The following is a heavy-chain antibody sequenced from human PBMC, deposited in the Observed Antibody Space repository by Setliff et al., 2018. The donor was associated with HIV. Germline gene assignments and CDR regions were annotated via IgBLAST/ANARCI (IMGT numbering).Heavy chain of an antibody. Sequence: SETLSLTCTVSGGSISSSSYYWGWIRQPPGKGLEWIGSMYYSGSTYHNPSLNSRVTISADTSKNQYSLNLSSVTAADTAVYYCARDRRTYYYDSSGYSPPLRAFDIWGQGTMVTVSS. CDR2: MYYSGST. D-gene: IGHD3-22*01. V-gene: IGHV4-39*07. CDR3: ARDRRTYYYDSSGYSPPLRAFDI. J-gene: IGHJ3*02. CDR1: GGSISSSSYY.